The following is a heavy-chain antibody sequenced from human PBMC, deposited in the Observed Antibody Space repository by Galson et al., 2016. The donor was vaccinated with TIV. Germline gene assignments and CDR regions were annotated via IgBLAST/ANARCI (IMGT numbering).Heavy chain of an antibody. D-gene: IGHD5-18*01. V-gene: IGHV1-69*13. CDR3: ATDRNTALDPYSYYYGMDV. CDR1: GGTFSTYV. Sequence: SVKVSCKASGGTFSTYVFSWLRQAPGQGLEWMGVINPIFGTANYAQTFQGRFTITADESTSSAYMELSSLRSEDTAVYYCATDRNTALDPYSYYYGMDVWGQGTTVTVSS. J-gene: IGHJ6*02. CDR2: INPIFGTA.